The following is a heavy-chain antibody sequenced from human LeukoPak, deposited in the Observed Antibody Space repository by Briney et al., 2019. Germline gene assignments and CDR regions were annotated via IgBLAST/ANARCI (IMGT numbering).Heavy chain of an antibody. CDR3: AKVDHTRVGYYMDV. CDR2: ISGSGGST. Sequence: GGSLRLSCAASGFSFSSYAMSWVRQAPGKGLEWVSAISGSGGSTYYADSVKGRFTISRDNSKNTLYLQMNSLRAEDTAVYYCAKVDHTRVGYYMDVWGKGTTVTVSS. V-gene: IGHV3-23*01. D-gene: IGHD1-14*01. J-gene: IGHJ6*03. CDR1: GFSFSSYA.